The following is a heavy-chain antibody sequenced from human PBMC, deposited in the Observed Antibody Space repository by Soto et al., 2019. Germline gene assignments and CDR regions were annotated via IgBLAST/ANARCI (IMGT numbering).Heavy chain of an antibody. CDR3: ARDWGVTGP. CDR1: GFTFSSYA. J-gene: IGHJ5*02. D-gene: IGHD3-10*01. CDR2: ISYDGSNK. Sequence: GGSLRLSCAASGFTFSSYAMHWVRQAPGKGLEWVAVISYDGSNKYYADSVKGRFTISRDNSKNTLYLQMNSLRAEDTAVYYCARDWGVTGPWGQGTLVTVSS. V-gene: IGHV3-30-3*01.